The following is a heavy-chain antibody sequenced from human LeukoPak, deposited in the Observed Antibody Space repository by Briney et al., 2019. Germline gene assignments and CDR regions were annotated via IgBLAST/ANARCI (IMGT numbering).Heavy chain of an antibody. CDR3: AREDSGSYQNWFDP. CDR1: GGSISSGGYS. V-gene: IGHV4-30-2*01. Sequence: SETLSLTCAVSGGSISSGGYSWSWIRQPPGKGLEWIGYIYHSGSTYYNPSLKSRVTISVDRSKNQFSLKLSSVTAADTAVYYSAREDSGSYQNWFDPWGQGTLVTVSS. J-gene: IGHJ5*02. CDR2: IYHSGST. D-gene: IGHD1-26*01.